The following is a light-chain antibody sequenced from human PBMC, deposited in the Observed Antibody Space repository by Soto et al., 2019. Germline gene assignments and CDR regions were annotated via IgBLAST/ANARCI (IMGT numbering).Light chain of an antibody. CDR2: GAS. J-gene: IGKJ5*01. Sequence: SPGERATLSCRASERLSSVYLAWYQQRPGQPPRLLIYGASNRATGIPDRFSGSGSGTDFTLIINRLEPEDVAIYYCQQYGGSPRITFGQGTRLEIK. V-gene: IGKV3-20*01. CDR1: ERLSSVY. CDR3: QQYGGSPRIT.